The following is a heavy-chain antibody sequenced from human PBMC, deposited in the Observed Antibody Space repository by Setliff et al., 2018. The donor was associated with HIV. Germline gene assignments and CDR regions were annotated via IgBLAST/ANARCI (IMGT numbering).Heavy chain of an antibody. CDR2: IYYSGAA. D-gene: IGHD3-22*01. J-gene: IGHJ5*02. Sequence: PSETLSLTCTVSGGSISSHYWVWIRQTPGKGLEWIGSIYYSGAAYYNPSLKSRVSISVDTSKNQFFLKLSSVTAADTAVYYCARSYYYDSSGYSSRYWFDPWGQGTLVTVSS. V-gene: IGHV4-39*01. CDR3: ARSYYYDSSGYSSRYWFDP. CDR1: GGSISSHY.